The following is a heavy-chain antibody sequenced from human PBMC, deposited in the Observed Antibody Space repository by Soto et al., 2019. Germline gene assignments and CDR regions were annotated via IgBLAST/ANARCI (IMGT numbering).Heavy chain of an antibody. CDR2: ISSNDGTT. CDR1: GFTFDNYY. V-gene: IGHV3-11*01. J-gene: IGHJ4*02. Sequence: PGGSLRLSCAASGFTFDNYYMSWIRQAPGKGLEWISYISSNDGTTYYADSLKGRFTISRDNAKNSLYLQMNSLRAEDTAVYYCAREINYSRYPRVIDFWGQGTLVTVSS. D-gene: IGHD1-7*01. CDR3: AREINYSRYPRVIDF.